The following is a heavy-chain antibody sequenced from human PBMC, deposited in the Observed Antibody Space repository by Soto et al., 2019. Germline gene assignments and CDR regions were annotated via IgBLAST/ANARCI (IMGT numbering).Heavy chain of an antibody. Sequence: EVLLVESGGGLVQPGGSLRLSCVASGITFSDYWMTWVRQAPGKGLEWVANINQDGSDTNYVDSLMGRFTISRDNAKNYLYLQMNSLRGEDTAVYYCARDLLTRDYWGQGTLVTVSS. CDR2: INQDGSDT. CDR1: GITFSDYW. J-gene: IGHJ4*02. V-gene: IGHV3-7*03. CDR3: ARDLLTRDY.